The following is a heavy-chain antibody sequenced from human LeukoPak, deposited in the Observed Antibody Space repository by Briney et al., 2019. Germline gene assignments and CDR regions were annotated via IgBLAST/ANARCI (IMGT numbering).Heavy chain of an antibody. V-gene: IGHV4-39*07. CDR3: ARLGIQLWFYGSFDY. CDR1: GGSISSSSYY. D-gene: IGHD5-18*01. CDR2: IYYSGST. J-gene: IGHJ4*02. Sequence: SETLSLTCTVSGGSISSSSYYWGWIRQPPGKGLEWIGSIYYSGSTYYNPSLKSRVTISVDTSKNQFSLKLSSVTAADTAVYYCARLGIQLWFYGSFDYWGQGTLVTVSS.